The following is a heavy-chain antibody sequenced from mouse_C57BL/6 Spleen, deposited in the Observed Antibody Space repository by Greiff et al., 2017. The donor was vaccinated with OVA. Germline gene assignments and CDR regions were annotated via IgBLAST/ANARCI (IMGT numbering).Heavy chain of an antibody. Sequence: EVKLMESGGGLVKPGGSLKLSCAASGFTFSDYGMHWVRQAPEKGLEWVAYISSGSSTIYYADTVKGRFTISRDNAKNTLFQQMTSLRSEDTAMYYCARGGNAMDYWGQGTSVTVSS. V-gene: IGHV5-17*01. CDR3: ARGGNAMDY. CDR1: GFTFSDYG. CDR2: ISSGSSTI. J-gene: IGHJ4*01.